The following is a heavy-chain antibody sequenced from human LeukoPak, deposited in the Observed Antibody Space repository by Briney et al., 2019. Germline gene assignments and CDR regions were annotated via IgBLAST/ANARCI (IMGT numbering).Heavy chain of an antibody. Sequence: PGGSLRLSCAASGFIFSEYAVTWVRQAPGKGLEWVSLISGDGGSTYYADSMKGRFTISRDNSKNSLYLQMNSLRTEDTALYYCARDSQEFFQHWGQGTLVTVSS. CDR3: ARDSQEFFQH. V-gene: IGHV3-43*02. J-gene: IGHJ1*01. CDR1: GFIFSEYA. CDR2: ISGDGGST.